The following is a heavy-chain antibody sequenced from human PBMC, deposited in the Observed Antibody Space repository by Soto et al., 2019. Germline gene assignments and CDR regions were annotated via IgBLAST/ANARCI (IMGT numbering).Heavy chain of an antibody. J-gene: IGHJ4*02. CDR3: AKERQSAAARHFDS. CDR2: ISGSGGTT. D-gene: IGHD6-6*01. Sequence: GGSLRLSCAASGFTFSAYAMSWVRQAPGKGLEWVSVISGSGGTTYYADSVKGRFTISRDNSKNTLYVQMNSLRAEDTAVYYCAKERQSAAARHFDSWGPGTLVTVSS. CDR1: GFTFSAYA. V-gene: IGHV3-23*01.